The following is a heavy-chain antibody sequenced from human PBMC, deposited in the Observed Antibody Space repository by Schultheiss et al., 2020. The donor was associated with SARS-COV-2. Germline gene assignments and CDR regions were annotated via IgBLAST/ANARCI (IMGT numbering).Heavy chain of an antibody. J-gene: IGHJ3*02. V-gene: IGHV3-11*06. Sequence: GESLKISCAASGFTFSDYYMSWIRQAPGKGLEWVSYISSSSSYTNYADSVKGRFTISRDNAKNSLYLQMNSLRAEDTAVYYCARDTYYYDSSGPSHAFDIWGQGTMVTVSS. CDR3: ARDTYYYDSSGPSHAFDI. CDR1: GFTFSDYY. CDR2: ISSSSSYT. D-gene: IGHD3-22*01.